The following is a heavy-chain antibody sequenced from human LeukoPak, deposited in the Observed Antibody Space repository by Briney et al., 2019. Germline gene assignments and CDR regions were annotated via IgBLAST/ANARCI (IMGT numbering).Heavy chain of an antibody. D-gene: IGHD3-10*01. CDR2: INWNGGST. CDR1: GFTFDDYG. J-gene: IGHJ4*02. CDR3: AREVANYYGSGSYYGETDY. Sequence: GGSLRHSCAASGFTFDDYGMSWVRQAPGKGLEWVSGINWNGGSTGYADSVKGRFTISRDNAKNSLYLQMNSLRAEDTALYYCAREVANYYGSGSYYGETDYWGQGTLVTVSS. V-gene: IGHV3-20*04.